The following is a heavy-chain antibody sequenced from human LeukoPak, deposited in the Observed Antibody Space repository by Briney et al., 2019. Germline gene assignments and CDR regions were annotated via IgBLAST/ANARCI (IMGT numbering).Heavy chain of an antibody. V-gene: IGHV4-4*07. CDR1: GGSISSYY. Sequence: PSETLSLTCTVSGGSISSYYWNWIRQPAGKGLEWIRRTNTSGSTNYNPSLKSRVTMSIHSSKNQFSLKLRSVTAADTAVYYCARGDIGYNWFDPWGQGTLVTVSS. CDR3: ARGDIGYNWFDP. CDR2: TNTSGST. D-gene: IGHD3-9*01. J-gene: IGHJ5*02.